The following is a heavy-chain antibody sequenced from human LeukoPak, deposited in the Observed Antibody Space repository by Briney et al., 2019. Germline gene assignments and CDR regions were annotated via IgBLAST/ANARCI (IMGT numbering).Heavy chain of an antibody. Sequence: GGSLRLSCAASGFTFSSYAMSWVRQAPGKGLEWVSAISRSGGSTYYADSVKGRFTISRDNSKNTLYLQMNSLRAEDTAVFYWAKGFDGGSWSYYRPFDPWGQGTLVTVSS. V-gene: IGHV3-23*01. CDR3: AKGFDGGSWSYYRPFDP. D-gene: IGHD6-13*01. CDR2: ISRSGGST. J-gene: IGHJ5*02. CDR1: GFTFSSYA.